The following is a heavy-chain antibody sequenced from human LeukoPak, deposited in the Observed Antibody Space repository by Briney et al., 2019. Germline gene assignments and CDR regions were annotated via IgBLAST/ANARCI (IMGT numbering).Heavy chain of an antibody. CDR2: IKEDGSEK. D-gene: IGHD6-25*01. CDR1: GFTFSEYR. J-gene: IGHJ4*02. V-gene: IGHV3-7*01. CDR3: SRDPIAAGD. Sequence: GGSLRLSCAVSGFTFSEYRMSWVRQAPAKGLEWVANIKEDGSEKHYVDCVKGRFAISIDNDKRSLYLQMNILEGEAKDVYYCSRDPIAAGDWGQGILVTVSS.